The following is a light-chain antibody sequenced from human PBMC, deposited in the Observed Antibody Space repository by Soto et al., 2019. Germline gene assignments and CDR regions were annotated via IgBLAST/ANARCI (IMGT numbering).Light chain of an antibody. CDR2: LGS. CDR3: MQALQTPPYT. J-gene: IGKJ2*01. CDR1: QSLLHSNGYNY. Sequence: DIVMTQSPLSLPVTPGEPASISCRSSQSLLHSNGYNYLDWYLQKPGQSPQLLIYLGSNRASGVPDRFCGSGSGTHFTLKISRVEAEDVGVYYCMQALQTPPYTFGQGTKLEIK. V-gene: IGKV2-28*01.